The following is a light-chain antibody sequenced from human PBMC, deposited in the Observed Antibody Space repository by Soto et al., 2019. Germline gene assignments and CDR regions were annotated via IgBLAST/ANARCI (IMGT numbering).Light chain of an antibody. CDR3: QQYGTSPFT. J-gene: IGKJ3*01. V-gene: IGKV3D-20*01. Sequence: EIVLTQSPATLSLSPGERATLSCGASQSVRSNYVAWFQQKPGLAPRLLIYDASSRVTGIPDRFRGSGSGTDFTHTISRLEPEDFAVYYCQQYGTSPFTVGPGTKVDIK. CDR2: DAS. CDR1: QSVRSNY.